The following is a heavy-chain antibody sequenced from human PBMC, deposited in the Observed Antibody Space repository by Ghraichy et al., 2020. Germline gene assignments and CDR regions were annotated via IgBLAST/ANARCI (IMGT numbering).Heavy chain of an antibody. V-gene: IGHV4-59*08. D-gene: IGHD3-22*01. CDR1: GGSISSYY. J-gene: IGHJ4*02. Sequence: SETLSLTCTVSGGSISSYYWSWIRQPPGKGLEWIGYISYGGSTNYSPSLKSRVSISVDTSKNQFSLKLSSVTASDTAVYYCARHRSFYDSSSPYVYWGQGTLVTVSS. CDR3: ARHRSFYDSSSPYVY. CDR2: ISYGGST.